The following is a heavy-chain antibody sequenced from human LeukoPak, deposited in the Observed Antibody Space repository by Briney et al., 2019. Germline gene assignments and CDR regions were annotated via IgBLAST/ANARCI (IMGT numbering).Heavy chain of an antibody. CDR3: ARAGTLEWLSDAEYYFDY. V-gene: IGHV4-39*01. Sequence: PSETLSLTCSVSGGSITSSDYYWGWIRQPPGKGLEWIGIIFYRGNTYHNPSLKSRVTMSVDTSKNQFSLKLSSVTAADTAVYYCARAGTLEWLSDAEYYFDYWGQGTLVTVSS. CDR1: GGSITSSDYY. D-gene: IGHD3-3*01. CDR2: IFYRGNT. J-gene: IGHJ4*02.